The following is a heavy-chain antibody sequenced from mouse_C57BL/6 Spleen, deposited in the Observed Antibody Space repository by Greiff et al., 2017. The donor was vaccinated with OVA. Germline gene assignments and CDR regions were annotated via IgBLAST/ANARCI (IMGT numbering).Heavy chain of an antibody. D-gene: IGHD4-1*01. V-gene: IGHV1-42*01. CDR1: GYSFTGYY. Sequence: VQLQQSGPELVKPGASVKISCKASGYSFTGYYMNWVKQSPEKSLEWIGEINPSTGGTTYNQKFKAKATLTVDKSSSTAYMQLKSLTSEDSAVYYCARDLGQYFDVWGTGTTVTVSS. CDR2: INPSTGGT. J-gene: IGHJ1*03. CDR3: ARDLGQYFDV.